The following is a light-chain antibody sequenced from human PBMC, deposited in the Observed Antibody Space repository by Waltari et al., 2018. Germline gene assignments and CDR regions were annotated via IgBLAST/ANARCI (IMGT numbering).Light chain of an antibody. CDR1: QSVSRT. CDR2: GAS. V-gene: IGKV3-20*01. CDR3: QHYVRLPAT. Sequence: EIVLTQSPGTLSLPPGERSTLPCRASQSVSRTLAWYQQKPGQAPSLLIFGASNRATCIPVRLSGSGSGTDFSLIITRLEPEDSAMYYCQHYVRLPATFGQGTKVEIK. J-gene: IGKJ1*01.